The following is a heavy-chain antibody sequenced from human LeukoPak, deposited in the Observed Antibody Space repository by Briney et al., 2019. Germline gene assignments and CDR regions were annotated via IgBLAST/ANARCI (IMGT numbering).Heavy chain of an antibody. V-gene: IGHV1-2*02. D-gene: IGHD6-13*01. J-gene: IGHJ4*02. CDR1: GYTFTGYY. CDR3: ARVWGSSHHFDY. Sequence: ASVKVSCKASGYTFTGYYMHWVRPAPGQGLEWMGWINPNSGGTNYAQKFQGRVTMTRDTSISTAYMELSRLRSDDTAVYYCARVWGSSHHFDYWGQGTLVTVSS. CDR2: INPNSGGT.